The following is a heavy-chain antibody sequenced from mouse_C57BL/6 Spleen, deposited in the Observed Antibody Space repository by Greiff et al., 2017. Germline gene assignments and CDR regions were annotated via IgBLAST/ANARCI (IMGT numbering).Heavy chain of an antibody. V-gene: IGHV1-74*01. CDR3: ASGPYYDYEGRAMDY. CDR2: IHPSDSDT. D-gene: IGHD2-4*01. Sequence: QVQLQQPGAELVKPGASVKVSCKASGYTFTSYWMHWVKQRPGQGLEWIGRIHPSDSDTHYNQKFKGKATLPVDKSSSTAYMQLSILTSEDSAVYYCASGPYYDYEGRAMDYWGQGTSVTVAS. J-gene: IGHJ4*01. CDR1: GYTFTSYW.